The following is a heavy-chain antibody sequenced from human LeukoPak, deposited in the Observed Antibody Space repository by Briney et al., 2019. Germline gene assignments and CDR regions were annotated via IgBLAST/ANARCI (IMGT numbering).Heavy chain of an antibody. D-gene: IGHD6-19*01. J-gene: IGHJ4*02. CDR1: GGTFSSYA. CDR2: IIPIFGTA. V-gene: IGHV1-69*01. Sequence: ASVKVSCKASGGTFSSYAISWVRQAPGQGLEWMGGIIPIFGTANYAQKFQGRVTITADESTSTAYMELSSLRSEDTAVYYCAARQPYSSVFDYWGQGPLVTVSS. CDR3: AARQPYSSVFDY.